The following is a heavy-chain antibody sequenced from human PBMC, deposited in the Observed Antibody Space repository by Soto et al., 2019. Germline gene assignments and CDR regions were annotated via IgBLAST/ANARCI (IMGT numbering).Heavy chain of an antibody. CDR2: IYYSGST. CDR1: GGSISSGDYY. D-gene: IGHD6-6*01. J-gene: IGHJ5*02. CDR3: ARPYRSPSGWFDP. V-gene: IGHV4-30-4*01. Sequence: PSETLSLTCTVSGGSISSGDYYWSWIRQPPGKVLEWIVYIYYSGSTYYNPSLKSRVTISLDTSNNQFSLKLSSVTAAYTAVYYCARPYRSPSGWFDPWGQGNLVTVSS.